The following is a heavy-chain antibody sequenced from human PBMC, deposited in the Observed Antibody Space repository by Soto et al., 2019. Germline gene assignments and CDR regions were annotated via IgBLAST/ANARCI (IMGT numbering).Heavy chain of an antibody. CDR3: ARGFRYCTNGVCYNNWFDP. J-gene: IGHJ5*02. Sequence: QVQLVQSGAEVKKPESSVKVSCKASGGTFSSYAISWVRQAPGQGLEWMGGIIPIFGTANYAQKFQGRVTITADESTSTAYMELSSLRSEDTAVYYCARGFRYCTNGVCYNNWFDPWGQGTLVTVSS. CDR1: GGTFSSYA. D-gene: IGHD2-8*01. CDR2: IIPIFGTA. V-gene: IGHV1-69*01.